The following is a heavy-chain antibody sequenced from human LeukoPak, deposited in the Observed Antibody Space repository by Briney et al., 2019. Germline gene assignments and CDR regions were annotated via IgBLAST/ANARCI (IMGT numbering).Heavy chain of an antibody. CDR2: IIPIFGTA. CDR1: GGTFSSYA. Sequence: ASVKVSCKASGGTFSSYAISWVLQAPGQGLEWMGGIIPIFGTANYAQKFQGRVTITADESTSTAYMELSSLRAEDTAAYYYSIVATTYCSGGSCALVIWGQGTMVTVSS. D-gene: IGHD2-15*01. J-gene: IGHJ3*02. V-gene: IGHV1-69*13. CDR3: SIVATTYCSGGSCALVI.